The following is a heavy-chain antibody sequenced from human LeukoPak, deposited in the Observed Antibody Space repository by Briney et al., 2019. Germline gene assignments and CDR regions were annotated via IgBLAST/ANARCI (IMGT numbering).Heavy chain of an antibody. CDR1: GYTFTSYG. CDR3: ARDPVDQLLYGGHNWFDP. CDR2: SSAYNGNT. J-gene: IGHJ5*02. D-gene: IGHD2-2*01. V-gene: IGHV1-18*01. Sequence: ASVKVSCKASGYTFTSYGISWVRQAPGQGLEWMVWSSAYNGNTNYAQKLQGRVTMITVTSTSTAYMELRSLRSDDTAVYYCARDPVDQLLYGGHNWFDPWGQGTLVTVSS.